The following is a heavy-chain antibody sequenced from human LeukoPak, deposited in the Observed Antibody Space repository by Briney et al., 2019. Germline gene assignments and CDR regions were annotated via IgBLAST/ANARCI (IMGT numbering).Heavy chain of an antibody. D-gene: IGHD3-10*01. J-gene: IGHJ4*02. CDR3: AKETGVRGVNDY. CDR2: ISGSGGST. V-gene: IGHV3-23*01. Sequence: PGGSVRLSCGASGFTFSSYAMSWVHQAPGKGLEWVSAISGSGGSTYYADSVKGRFTISRDNSKNTLYLQMNSLRAEDTAVYYCAKETGVRGVNDYWGQGTLVTVSS. CDR1: GFTFSSYA.